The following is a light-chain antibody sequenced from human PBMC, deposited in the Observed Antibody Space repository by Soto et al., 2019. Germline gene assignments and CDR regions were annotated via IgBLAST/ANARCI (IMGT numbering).Light chain of an antibody. Sequence: EIVLTQSPGTLYSSPGERANLSCRASQTVTSHYLAWYQQKPGQAPRLLFFGASIRATGLPDRFSGGGSGTDFTLTISRLEPEDFAVYYCQQYGSSPGTFGQGTKVDIK. CDR2: GAS. CDR3: QQYGSSPGT. CDR1: QTVTSHY. V-gene: IGKV3-20*01. J-gene: IGKJ1*01.